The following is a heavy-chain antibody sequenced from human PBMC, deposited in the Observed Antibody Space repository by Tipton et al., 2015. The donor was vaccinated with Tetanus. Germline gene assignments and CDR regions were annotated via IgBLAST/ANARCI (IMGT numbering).Heavy chain of an antibody. D-gene: IGHD3-3*01. Sequence: SLRLSCAASGFTFTDYSLIWVRQAPGKGLEWVSSLGTTSGYIFYADSVKGRFTISRDDAKNSLFLQMNSLRAEDTAVYYCARGPRFLLYYFDSWGQGTLVTVSS. V-gene: IGHV3-21*01. CDR1: GFTFTDYS. J-gene: IGHJ4*02. CDR2: LGTTSGYI. CDR3: ARGPRFLLYYFDS.